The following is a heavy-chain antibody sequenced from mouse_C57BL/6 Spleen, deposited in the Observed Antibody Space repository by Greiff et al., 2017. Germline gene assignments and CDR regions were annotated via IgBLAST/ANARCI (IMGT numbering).Heavy chain of an antibody. J-gene: IGHJ2*01. CDR3: ARSHYYGSSSYYFDY. Sequence: VQLKESGPELVKPGASVKISCKASGYSFTGYYMNWVKQSPEKSLEWIGEINPSTGGTTYNQKFKAKATLTVDKSSSTAYMQLKSLTSEDSAVYYCARSHYYGSSSYYFDYWGQGTTLTVSS. CDR2: INPSTGGT. D-gene: IGHD1-1*01. V-gene: IGHV1-42*01. CDR1: GYSFTGYY.